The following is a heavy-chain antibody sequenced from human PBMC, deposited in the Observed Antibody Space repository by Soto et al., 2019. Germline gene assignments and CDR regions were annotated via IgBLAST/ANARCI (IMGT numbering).Heavy chain of an antibody. D-gene: IGHD3-16*01. V-gene: IGHV4-59*01. J-gene: IGHJ4*02. CDR2: IYYSGST. CDR1: GGSISSYY. Sequence: SETLSLTCTVSGGSISSYYWSWIRQPPGKGLEWIGYIYYSGSTNYNPSLKSRVTISVDTSKNQFSLTLSSVTAADTAVYYCARRYGGNFDYWGQGTLVAVSS. CDR3: ARRYGGNFDY.